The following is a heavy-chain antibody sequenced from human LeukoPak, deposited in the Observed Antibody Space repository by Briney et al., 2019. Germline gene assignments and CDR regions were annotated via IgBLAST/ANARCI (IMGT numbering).Heavy chain of an antibody. CDR3: ARGVSKFDY. CDR2: ISYDGSNK. J-gene: IGHJ4*02. V-gene: IGHV3-30*03. CDR1: GFTFSSYG. Sequence: PGRSLRLSCAASGFTFSSYGMHWVRQAPGKGLEWVAVISYDGSNKYYADSVKGRFTISRDNSKNTLYLQMNSLRAEDTAVYYCARGVSKFDYWGQGTLVTVSS. D-gene: IGHD4-11*01.